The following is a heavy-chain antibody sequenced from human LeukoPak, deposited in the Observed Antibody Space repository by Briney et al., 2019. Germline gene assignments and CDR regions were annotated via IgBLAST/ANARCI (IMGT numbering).Heavy chain of an antibody. J-gene: IGHJ4*02. CDR2: ISGSGGST. CDR1: GFTFSSYG. Sequence: GGSLRLSCAASGFTFSSYGMHRVRQAPGKGLEWVSAISGSGGSTFYADSVKGRFTISRDNSKNTLYLQMNSLRAEDTAVYYCAKFGSSGYYFDYWGQGTLVTVSS. CDR3: AKFGSSGYYFDY. D-gene: IGHD3-10*01. V-gene: IGHV3-23*01.